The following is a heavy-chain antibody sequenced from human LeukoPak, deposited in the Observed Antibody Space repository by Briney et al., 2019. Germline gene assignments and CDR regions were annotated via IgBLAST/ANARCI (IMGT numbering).Heavy chain of an antibody. Sequence: GGSLRLSCAASGFTFSIYSMNWVRQAPGKGLEWVSSISSASGYTYSADSVRGRFTISRDNAKNSLYLQLNSLRAEDTAVHYCARDYSDTGSFDIWGQGTMVTVSS. CDR1: GFTFSIYS. CDR3: ARDYSDTGSFDI. J-gene: IGHJ3*02. CDR2: ISSASGYT. D-gene: IGHD2-21*01. V-gene: IGHV3-21*06.